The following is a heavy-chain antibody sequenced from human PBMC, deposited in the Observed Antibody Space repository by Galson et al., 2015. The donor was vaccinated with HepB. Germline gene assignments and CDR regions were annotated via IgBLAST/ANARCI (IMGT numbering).Heavy chain of an antibody. J-gene: IGHJ4*02. CDR2: LSWNGGNL. CDR3: VRGRDTIGTNAPFDY. CDR1: GITFDDFA. V-gene: IGHV3-9*01. D-gene: IGHD2-2*01. Sequence: SLRLSCATSGITFDDFAMHWVRQAPGKGLEWVSGLSWNGGNLDYADSVKGRFTISRDNAKNSLYLQMKSLRTEGTALYYCVRGRDTIGTNAPFDYWGQGSLVTVSS.